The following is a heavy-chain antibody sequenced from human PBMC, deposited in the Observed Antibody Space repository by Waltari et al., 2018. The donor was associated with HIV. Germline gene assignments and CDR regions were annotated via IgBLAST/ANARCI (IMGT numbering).Heavy chain of an antibody. Sequence: VQLVGSGGDGLRPGASLTLTFAAAGFTFPASDIHGARSGPGKGLEWVACMRYDGTNKYYADSVKGRFTISRDNSKNSLYLQMNSLRAEDTALYYCAKEGATLTTSAYFYYYGMDVWGQGTTVTVSS. CDR2: MRYDGTNK. J-gene: IGHJ6*02. D-gene: IGHD4-4*01. CDR1: GFTFPASD. V-gene: IGHV3-30*02. CDR3: AKEGATLTTSAYFYYYGMDV.